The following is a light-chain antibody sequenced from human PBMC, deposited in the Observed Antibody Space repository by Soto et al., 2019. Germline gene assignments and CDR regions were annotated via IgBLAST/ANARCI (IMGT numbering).Light chain of an antibody. CDR2: GAS. V-gene: IGKV3-15*01. CDR1: QAINNN. J-gene: IGKJ2*01. CDR3: QHYGSLPPYN. Sequence: VLPQAPDTLSVSPGERATLSCRASQAINNNVAWYQLKDGQVPRLLIYGASTRAADVPARFSGGGSGTEFTLTISRLEPEDFAVYYCQHYGSLPPYNFGRGTKVDI.